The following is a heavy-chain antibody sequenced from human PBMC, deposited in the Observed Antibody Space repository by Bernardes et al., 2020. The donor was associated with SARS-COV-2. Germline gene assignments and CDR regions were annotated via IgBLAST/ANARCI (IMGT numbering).Heavy chain of an antibody. V-gene: IGHV4-59*01. CDR3: ARTARVFDS. CDR1: GGSISSYY. J-gene: IGHJ4*01. D-gene: IGHD5-18*01. CDR2: ISYNGDI. Sequence: SETLSLTCAVSGGSISSYYWSWIRQPPGKGLESIGYISYNGDINYNPSLRSRATISIDTSKNQFSLKLSSATAADTAIYYCARTARVFDSWGQGTLVTVSS.